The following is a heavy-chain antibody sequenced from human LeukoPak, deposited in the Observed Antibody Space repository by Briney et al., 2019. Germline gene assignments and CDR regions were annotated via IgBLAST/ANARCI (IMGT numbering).Heavy chain of an antibody. V-gene: IGHV4-4*07. CDR3: ARESPTKDIVVVPAAHRYYYGMDV. D-gene: IGHD2-2*01. J-gene: IGHJ6*02. CDR1: GGSISSYY. CDR2: IYTSGST. Sequence: PSETLSLTCTVSGGSISSYYWSWIRQPAGKGLEWIGRIYTSGSTNYNPSLKSRVTMSVDTSKNQFSLKLSSVTAADTAVYYCARESPTKDIVVVPAAHRYYYGMDVWGQGTRSPSP.